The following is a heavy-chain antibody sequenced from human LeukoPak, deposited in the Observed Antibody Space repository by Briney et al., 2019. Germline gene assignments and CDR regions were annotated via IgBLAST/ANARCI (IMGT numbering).Heavy chain of an antibody. CDR2: INSDGSST. D-gene: IGHD3-10*01. Sequence: GGSLRLSCAASGFSFSSYWMHWVRHVPGKGLVWVSRINSDGSSTIYADSVKGRFTISRDNAKNTLYLQMNSLRAEDTAVYYCARGRGSGSSDYWGQGTLVTVSS. J-gene: IGHJ4*02. CDR1: GFSFSSYW. CDR3: ARGRGSGSSDY. V-gene: IGHV3-74*01.